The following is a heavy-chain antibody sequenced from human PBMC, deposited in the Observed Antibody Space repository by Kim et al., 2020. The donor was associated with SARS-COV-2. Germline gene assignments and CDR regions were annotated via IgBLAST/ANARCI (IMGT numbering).Heavy chain of an antibody. Sequence: GGSLRLSCSASGFTFSSYAMHWVRQAPGKGLEYVSAISSNGGSTYYADSVKGRFTISRDNSKNTLYLQMSSLRAEDTAVYYCVKVRYYYDSSGYYDYWGQGTLVTVSS. CDR3: VKVRYYYDSSGYYDY. CDR2: ISSNGGST. V-gene: IGHV3-64D*09. D-gene: IGHD3-22*01. CDR1: GFTFSSYA. J-gene: IGHJ4*02.